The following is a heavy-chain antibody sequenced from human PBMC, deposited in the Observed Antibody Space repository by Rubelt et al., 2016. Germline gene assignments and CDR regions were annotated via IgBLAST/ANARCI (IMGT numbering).Heavy chain of an antibody. CDR2: IYYSGST. J-gene: IGHJ4*02. V-gene: IGHV4-39*01. Sequence: QLQLQESGPGLVKPSETLSLTCTVSGGSISSSSYYWGWIRQPPGKGLEWIGSIYYSGSTYYNPSPTSRGTITVETSKNQFSLRLSAVTAAGTAVYYWAAAPDSSGYYGNFDYWGQGTLVTVSS. CDR1: GGSISSSSYY. D-gene: IGHD3-22*01. CDR3: AAAPDSSGYYGNFDY.